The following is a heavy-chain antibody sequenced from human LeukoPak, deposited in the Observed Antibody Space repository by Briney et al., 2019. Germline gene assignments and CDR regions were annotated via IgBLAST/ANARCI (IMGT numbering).Heavy chain of an antibody. V-gene: IGHV1-2*04. CDR1: GYTFSGYY. CDR2: INPNGDVT. Sequence: ASVKVSCKDSGYTFSGYYVHWVRQAPGQGLEWMGRINPNGDVTNYAQNFQGWVTLTRDTSISTAYMELSRLRSDDTAVYYCATGDYFDFWGQGTLVTVSS. J-gene: IGHJ4*02. CDR3: ATGDYFDF.